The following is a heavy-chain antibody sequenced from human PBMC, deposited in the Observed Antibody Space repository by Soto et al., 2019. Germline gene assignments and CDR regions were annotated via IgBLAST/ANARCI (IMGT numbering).Heavy chain of an antibody. CDR2: ISGSGGST. J-gene: IGHJ3*02. V-gene: IGHV3-23*01. D-gene: IGHD6-13*01. CDR3: AKSSEVAYSSSWYFGAFDI. CDR1: GFTFSSYA. Sequence: GGSLRLSCAASGFTFSSYAMSWVRQAPGKGLEWVSAISGSGGSTYYADSVKGRFTISRDNSKNTLYLQMNSLRAEDTAVYYCAKSSEVAYSSSWYFGAFDIWGQGTMVTVS.